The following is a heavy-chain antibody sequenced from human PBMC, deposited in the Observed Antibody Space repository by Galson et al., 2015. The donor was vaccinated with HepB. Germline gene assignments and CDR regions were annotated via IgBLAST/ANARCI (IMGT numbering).Heavy chain of an antibody. D-gene: IGHD3-22*01. CDR1: EFTFSSYG. CDR2: ISYDGSNK. CDR3: AKGYYDYYYMDV. Sequence: SLRLSCAASEFTFSSYGMNWVRQAPGKGLEWVAVISYDGSNKYYADSVKGRFTISRDNSKNTLYLQMNSLRAEDTAVYYCAKGYYDYYYMDVWGKGTTVTVSS. V-gene: IGHV3-30*18. J-gene: IGHJ6*03.